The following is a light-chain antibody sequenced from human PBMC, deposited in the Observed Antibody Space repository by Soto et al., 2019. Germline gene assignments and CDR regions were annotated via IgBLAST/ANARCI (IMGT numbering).Light chain of an antibody. Sequence: DIPMTQSPSTLSASVGDRVTITCRASQSISNWLAWYQQKPGKAPKLLIYDASSLETGVPSRFSGSGSGTEFTLTISSLQPDDFATYYCQHYKSYSPWTFGQGTKVEIK. CDR1: QSISNW. J-gene: IGKJ1*01. V-gene: IGKV1-5*01. CDR2: DAS. CDR3: QHYKSYSPWT.